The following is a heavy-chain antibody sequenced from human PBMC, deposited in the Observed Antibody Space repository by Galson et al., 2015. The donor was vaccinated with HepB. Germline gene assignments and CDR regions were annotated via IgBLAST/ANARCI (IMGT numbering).Heavy chain of an antibody. CDR1: GFTFSSYA. CDR3: ARDPRWGSSSSVFRAPGNWFDP. V-gene: IGHV3-30-3*01. J-gene: IGHJ5*02. CDR2: ISYDGSNK. Sequence: SLRLSCAASGFTFSSYAMHWVRQAPGKGLEWVAVISYDGSNKYYADSVKGRFTISRDNSKNTLYLQMNSLRAEDTAVYYCARDPRWGSSSSVFRAPGNWFDPWGQGTLVTVSS. D-gene: IGHD6-6*01.